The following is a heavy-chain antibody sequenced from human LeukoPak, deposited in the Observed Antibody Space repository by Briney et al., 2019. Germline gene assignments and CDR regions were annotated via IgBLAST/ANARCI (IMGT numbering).Heavy chain of an antibody. J-gene: IGHJ6*02. V-gene: IGHV3-23*01. D-gene: IGHD5-18*01. Sequence: GGSLRLSCAASGFTFSSYAMSWVRQAPGKGLEWVSAISGSGGRTYYADSVKGRLTISRDNSKNTLYLQMNSLRAEDTAVYYCARANGEDIYSYGPTPIGDYYYYGMDVWGQGTTVTVSS. CDR2: ISGSGGRT. CDR1: GFTFSSYA. CDR3: ARANGEDIYSYGPTPIGDYYYYGMDV.